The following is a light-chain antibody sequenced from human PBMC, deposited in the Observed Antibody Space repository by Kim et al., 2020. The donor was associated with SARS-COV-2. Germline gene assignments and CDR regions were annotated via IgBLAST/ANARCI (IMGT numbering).Light chain of an antibody. CDR3: NSRDRSGNYVV. CDR1: SLRTYY. V-gene: IGLV3-19*01. Sequence: SSELTQDPAVSVALGQTVRITCQGDSLRTYYASWYQQKPGQAPVLVMYGEDNRPSGIPDRFSGSNSGNTASLTITVAQAEDEADYYCNSRDRSGNYVVFG. J-gene: IGLJ2*01. CDR2: GED.